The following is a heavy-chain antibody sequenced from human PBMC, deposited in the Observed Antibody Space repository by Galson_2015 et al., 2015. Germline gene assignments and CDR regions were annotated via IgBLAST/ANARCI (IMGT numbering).Heavy chain of an antibody. CDR3: ARPPVGGAIDAFDI. V-gene: IGHV3-11*06. D-gene: IGHD1-26*01. CDR1: GFTFSDYY. CDR2: ISSSSSYT. Sequence: SLRLSCAASGFTFSDYYMSWIRQAPGKGLEWVSYISSSSSYTNYADSVKGRFTISRDNAKNSPYLQMNSLRAEDTAVYYCARPPVGGAIDAFDIWGQGTMVTVSS. J-gene: IGHJ3*02.